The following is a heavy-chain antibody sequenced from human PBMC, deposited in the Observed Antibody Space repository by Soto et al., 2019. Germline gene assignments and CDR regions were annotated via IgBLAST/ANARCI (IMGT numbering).Heavy chain of an antibody. D-gene: IGHD3-10*01. J-gene: IGHJ5*02. CDR3: ASIWFGDFDH. Sequence: QVQLQESGPGLVKPSQTLSLTCTVSGGSISSADYYWSWIRQPPGKGLEWIGYFHSSGATYKDPSPQSRVTISVATSKNQTSLKLDSVTAADTAVYYCASIWFGDFDHWGHGTLVTVSS. CDR1: GGSISSADYY. V-gene: IGHV4-30-4*01. CDR2: FHSSGAT.